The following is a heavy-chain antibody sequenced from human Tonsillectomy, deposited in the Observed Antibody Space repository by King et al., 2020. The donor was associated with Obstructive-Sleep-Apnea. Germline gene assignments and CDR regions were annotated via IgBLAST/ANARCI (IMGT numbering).Heavy chain of an antibody. CDR1: GGSISSSTYY. V-gene: IGHV4-39*07. J-gene: IGHJ5*02. Sequence: QLQESGPGLVKPSETLSLSCTVSGGSISSSTYYWGWIRQPPGKGLEWIGSIYYSGSTYYNSSLKSRVTISLDTSKNQFSLKLSSVTAADTAVFYCARGRRYFDWSRVGYVDPWGQGTLVTVSS. D-gene: IGHD3-9*01. CDR2: IYYSGST. CDR3: ARGRRYFDWSRVGYVDP.